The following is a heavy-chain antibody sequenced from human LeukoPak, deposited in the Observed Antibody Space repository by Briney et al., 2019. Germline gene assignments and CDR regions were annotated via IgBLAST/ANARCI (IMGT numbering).Heavy chain of an antibody. CDR3: ARVSSYGSTHPDY. J-gene: IGHJ4*02. CDR2: ISTSSSYT. CDR1: GFTFSDYY. V-gene: IGHV3-11*06. Sequence: GGSLRLSCAASGFTFSDYYMSWIRQAPGKGLEWISYISTSSSYTDYADSVKGRFTISRDNAKSSLYLQMNSLRAEDTAVYYCARVSSYGSTHPDYWGQGTLVTVSS. D-gene: IGHD5-18*01.